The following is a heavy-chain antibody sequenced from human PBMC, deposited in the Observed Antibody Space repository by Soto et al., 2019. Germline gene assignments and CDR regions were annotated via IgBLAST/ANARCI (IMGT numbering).Heavy chain of an antibody. V-gene: IGHV1-18*01. CDR3: ARVSSSGWYTAAY. CDR2: ISGYNGNT. Sequence: ASVKVSFKASGYTFTSYDINWVRQAPGQGLEWMGWISGYNGNTNYAQKLQGRVTMTADTSTSTAYMELRSLRSDDTAVYYCARVSSSGWYTAAYWGQGTLVTVSS. CDR1: GYTFTSYD. D-gene: IGHD6-19*01. J-gene: IGHJ4*02.